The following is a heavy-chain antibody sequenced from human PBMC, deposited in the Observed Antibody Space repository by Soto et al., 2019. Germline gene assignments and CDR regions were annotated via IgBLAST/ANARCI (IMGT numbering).Heavy chain of an antibody. CDR3: ARDTGTYPYYFDS. D-gene: IGHD1-26*01. J-gene: IGHJ4*02. V-gene: IGHV4-30-4*01. CDR1: GGSISSGENF. CDR2: IHHSGST. Sequence: SETLSLTCTVSGGSISSGENFWNWIRQSPGKGLEWIGYIHHSGSTYYNPSLKSRLTISVDTSKNQISLKLNSVTAADTAVYYCARDTGTYPYYFDSWGQGTLVTVSS.